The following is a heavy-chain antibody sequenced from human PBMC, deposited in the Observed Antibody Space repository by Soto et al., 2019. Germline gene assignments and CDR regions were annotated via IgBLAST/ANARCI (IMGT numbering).Heavy chain of an antibody. V-gene: IGHV4-4*02. Sequence: QVQLQESGPGLVKPSETLSLTCTVSGGSVSSSNWWSWVRQPPGKGLEWIGEIFHSGSTNYNPSLRSRVTISVDTSKNHLSLKLSYVTAADTAVYYCASFSAYSGWIDPWGQGTLVTVSS. CDR1: GGSVSSSNW. CDR3: ASFSAYSGWIDP. J-gene: IGHJ5*02. CDR2: IFHSGST. D-gene: IGHD5-12*01.